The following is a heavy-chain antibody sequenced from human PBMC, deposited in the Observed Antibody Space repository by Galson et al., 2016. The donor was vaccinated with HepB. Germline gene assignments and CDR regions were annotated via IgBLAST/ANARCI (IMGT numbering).Heavy chain of an antibody. V-gene: IGHV3-7*03. CDR1: GFTFSSYW. D-gene: IGHD4-23*01. CDR2: IKQDGREK. J-gene: IGHJ4*02. Sequence: SLRLSCAASGFTFSSYWMSWVRQAPGKGLEWVANIKQDGREKSYVDSVKGRFTISRDNAKNSLYLQMNSLRVEDTAVYYCARGSNSRGKEYFDYWGQGTLVTVSS. CDR3: ARGSNSRGKEYFDY.